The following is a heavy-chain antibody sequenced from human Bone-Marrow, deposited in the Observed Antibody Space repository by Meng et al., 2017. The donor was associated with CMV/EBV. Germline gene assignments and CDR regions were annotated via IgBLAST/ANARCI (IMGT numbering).Heavy chain of an antibody. Sequence: YGMSWVRQAPGKGLEWVSAISGSGGSTYYADSVKGRFTISRDNSKNTLYLQMNSLRAEGTAVYYCAKDAGQTYYDFWSGYFLAFDYWGQRTLVTVSS. CDR1: YG. V-gene: IGHV3-23*01. J-gene: IGHJ4*02. CDR2: ISGSGGST. CDR3: AKDAGQTYYDFWSGYFLAFDY. D-gene: IGHD3-3*01.